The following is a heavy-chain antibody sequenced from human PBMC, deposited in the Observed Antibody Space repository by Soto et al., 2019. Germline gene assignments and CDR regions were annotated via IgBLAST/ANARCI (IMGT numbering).Heavy chain of an antibody. J-gene: IGHJ4*02. D-gene: IGHD6-19*01. Sequence: GGSLRLSCAASGFTFSSYAMSWVRQAPGKGLEWVSAISGSGNSPHYADSVKGRFTISRDNSNNTLYLQMHSLRAEDTAIYYCAKDPLAVTPAGFDFSGQGILVTVSS. V-gene: IGHV3-23*01. CDR3: AKDPLAVTPAGFDF. CDR2: ISGSGNSP. CDR1: GFTFSSYA.